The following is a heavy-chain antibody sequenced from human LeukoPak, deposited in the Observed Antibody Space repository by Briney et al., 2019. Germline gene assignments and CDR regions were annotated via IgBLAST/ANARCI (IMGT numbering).Heavy chain of an antibody. V-gene: IGHV1-69*04. CDR2: IIPILGIA. Sequence: SVTVSFKASGGTFISYAISWVRQAPGQGLEWVGRIIPILGIANYAQKFQGRVTITADKSTSTAYMELSSLRSEDTAVYYCARDGIAVAGTRFDPWGQGTLVTVSS. J-gene: IGHJ5*02. CDR1: GGTFISYA. D-gene: IGHD6-19*01. CDR3: ARDGIAVAGTRFDP.